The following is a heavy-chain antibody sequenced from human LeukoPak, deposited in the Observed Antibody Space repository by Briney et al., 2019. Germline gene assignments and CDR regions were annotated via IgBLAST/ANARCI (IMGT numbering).Heavy chain of an antibody. CDR1: GYSISSGYY. Sequence: SETLSLTCSVSGYSISSGYYWGWIRQPPGKGLEWIGSIFHTSIPYQSSSFKNRLHMSVDTSKNQFSLKLTSVTAADTAVYYCVRELVGAPWRVDYWGPGTLVAVS. CDR2: IFHTSIP. J-gene: IGHJ4*02. CDR3: VRELVGAPWRVDY. D-gene: IGHD1-26*01. V-gene: IGHV4-38-2*02.